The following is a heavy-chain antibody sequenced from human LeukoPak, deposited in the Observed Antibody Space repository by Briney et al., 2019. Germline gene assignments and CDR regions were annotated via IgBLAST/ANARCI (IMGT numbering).Heavy chain of an antibody. Sequence: SETLSLTCTVSDDXITNYYWSWIRQPPGKGLEWIGYIFYSGTTYYNPSLKSRVTMSLDTSRSQFSLRLKSLTAADTAVYYCARQIIRGQYLVHFDYWSQGTLVTVSS. D-gene: IGHD6-13*01. V-gene: IGHV4-59*08. CDR1: DDXITNYY. J-gene: IGHJ4*02. CDR3: ARQIIRGQYLVHFDY. CDR2: IFYSGTT.